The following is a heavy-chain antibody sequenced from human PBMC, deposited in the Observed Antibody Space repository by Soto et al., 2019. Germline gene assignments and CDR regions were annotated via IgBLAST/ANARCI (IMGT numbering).Heavy chain of an antibody. CDR2: INHSGST. J-gene: IGHJ6*03. CDR3: ARGRGFGVHYYYYMDV. CDR1: GGSFSGYY. D-gene: IGHD2-8*01. Sequence: SETLSLTCAVYGGSFSGYYWSWIRQPPGKGLEWIGEINHSGSTNYNPSLKSRVTISVDTSKNQFSLKLSSVTAADTAVYYCARGRGFGVHYYYYMDVWGKGTTVTVSS. V-gene: IGHV4-34*01.